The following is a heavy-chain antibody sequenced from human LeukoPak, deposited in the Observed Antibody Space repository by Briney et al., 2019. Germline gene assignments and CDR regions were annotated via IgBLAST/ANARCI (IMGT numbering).Heavy chain of an antibody. CDR1: GGTFSNHA. CDR3: ARDLGPYYNGGAYLDY. Sequence: ASVKVSCKTSGGTFSNHAINWVRQPPGQGLEWMGRIIPILDIANYAQKFQGRLTITADKYTTTAYMELGSLRSEDTAVYFCARDLGPYYNGGAYLDYWGQGTLVTVSS. V-gene: IGHV1-69*04. D-gene: IGHD3-22*01. J-gene: IGHJ4*02. CDR2: IIPILDIA.